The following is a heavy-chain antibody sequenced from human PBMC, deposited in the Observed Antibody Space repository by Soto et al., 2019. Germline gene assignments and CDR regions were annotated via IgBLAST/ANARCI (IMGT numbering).Heavy chain of an antibody. D-gene: IGHD5-12*01. CDR3: ARLRTVDY. J-gene: IGHJ4*02. Sequence: PSETLSLTCTVSGGSVSSGSYYWSWIRQPPGKGLEWIGYIYYSGSTNYNPSLKSRVTISVDTSKNQFSLKLSSVTAADTAVYYCARLRTVDYWGQGTLVTVSS. CDR2: IYYSGST. V-gene: IGHV4-61*01. CDR1: GGSVSSGSYY.